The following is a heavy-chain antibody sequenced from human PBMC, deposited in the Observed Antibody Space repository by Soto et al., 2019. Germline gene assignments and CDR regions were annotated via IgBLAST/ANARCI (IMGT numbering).Heavy chain of an antibody. Sequence: GESLKISCAASGFTFSSYAMSWVRQAPGKGLEWVSAISGSGGSTYYADSVKGRFTISRDNSKNTLYLQMNSLRAEDTAVYYCAKDPGYDFRNVAFDIWGQGTMVTVSS. CDR2: ISGSGGST. CDR3: AKDPGYDFRNVAFDI. J-gene: IGHJ3*02. CDR1: GFTFSSYA. D-gene: IGHD3-3*01. V-gene: IGHV3-23*01.